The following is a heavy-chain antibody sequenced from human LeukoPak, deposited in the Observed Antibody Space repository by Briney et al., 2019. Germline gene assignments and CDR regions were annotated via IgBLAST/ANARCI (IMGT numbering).Heavy chain of an antibody. V-gene: IGHV3-74*01. CDR1: GFTFSRYW. D-gene: IGHD5-12*01. CDR3: ARGIYSGSPSEQWL. CDR2: INSDGSTT. J-gene: IGHJ4*02. Sequence: GGSLRLSCAASGFTFSRYWMHWVRQAPGKRLVWVSRINSDGSTTNYADSVKGRFTISRDNAENSLYLQMSSLRGEDTAVYYCARGIYSGSPSEQWLWRQGTLVSDCS.